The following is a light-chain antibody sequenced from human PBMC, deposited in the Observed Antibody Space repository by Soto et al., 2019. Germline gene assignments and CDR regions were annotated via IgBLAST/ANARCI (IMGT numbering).Light chain of an antibody. CDR3: QQYNNRPPMYT. Sequence: EIVMTQSPATLSMSPGERATLSCRASQSVSTSLAWYQQIPGQAPRLLIYGASTRATGVPARFSGSGSGTEFTLTISSLQSEDFAVDYCQQYNNRPPMYTFGQGTKLEIK. CDR1: QSVSTS. CDR2: GAS. J-gene: IGKJ2*01. V-gene: IGKV3-15*01.